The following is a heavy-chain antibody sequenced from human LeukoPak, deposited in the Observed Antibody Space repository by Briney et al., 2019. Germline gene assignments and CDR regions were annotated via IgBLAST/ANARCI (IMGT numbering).Heavy chain of an antibody. V-gene: IGHV3-30-3*01. Sequence: GRSLRLSCAASGFTFSSHAMRWVRQAPGKGLEWVAVISYDGSNKNYADSVKGRFTISRDNSKNTLYLQMNSLRAEDTAVYYCARDRYDILTGYPKVYGMDVWGQGTTVTVSS. CDR1: GFTFSSHA. D-gene: IGHD3-9*01. CDR3: ARDRYDILTGYPKVYGMDV. CDR2: ISYDGSNK. J-gene: IGHJ6*02.